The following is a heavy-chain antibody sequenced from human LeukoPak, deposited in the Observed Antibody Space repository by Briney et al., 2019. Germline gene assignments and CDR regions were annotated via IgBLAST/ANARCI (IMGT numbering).Heavy chain of an antibody. Sequence: SETLSLTCTVSGGSISSGDYYWSWIRQPPGKGLEWIGYIYYSGSTYYNPSLKSRVTISVDTSKNQLSLKLSSVTAADTAVYYCASRPPDYGDYVWFDPWGQGTLVTVPS. CDR3: ASRPPDYGDYVWFDP. J-gene: IGHJ5*02. V-gene: IGHV4-30-4*01. D-gene: IGHD4-17*01. CDR2: IYYSGST. CDR1: GGSISSGDYY.